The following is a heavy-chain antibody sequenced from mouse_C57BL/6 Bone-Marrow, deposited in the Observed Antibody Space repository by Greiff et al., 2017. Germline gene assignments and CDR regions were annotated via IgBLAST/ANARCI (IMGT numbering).Heavy chain of an antibody. CDR2: IYPGNSDT. V-gene: IGHV1-5*01. Sequence: EVQLQQSGTVLARPGASVKMSCKTSGYTFTSYWMHWVKQRPGQGLEWIGAIYPGNSDTSYNQKFKGKAKLTAVTSASTAYMELSSLTNEDSAVYYCTRSKVYYCVTPFAYWGQGTLVTVSA. CDR1: GYTFTSYW. CDR3: TRSKVYYCVTPFAY. J-gene: IGHJ3*01. D-gene: IGHD1-1*01.